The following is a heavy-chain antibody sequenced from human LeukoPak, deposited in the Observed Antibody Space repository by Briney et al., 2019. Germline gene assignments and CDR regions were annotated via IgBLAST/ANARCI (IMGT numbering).Heavy chain of an antibody. D-gene: IGHD6-19*01. V-gene: IGHV4-4*07. CDR1: GGSISSYY. Sequence: SETLSLTCTVSGGSISSYYWSWFRQPPRKGLEWIGHIYTSETANYNPSLKSRVTMSVDTSKNQFSLKLRSVTAADTAVYYCARGWSYLEYGGQGILVTISS. J-gene: IGHJ4*02. CDR3: ARGWSYLEY. CDR2: IYTSETA.